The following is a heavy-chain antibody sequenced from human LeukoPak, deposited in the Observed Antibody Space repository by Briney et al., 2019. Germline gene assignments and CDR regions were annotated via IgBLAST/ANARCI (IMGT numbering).Heavy chain of an antibody. CDR2: INHSGST. J-gene: IGHJ1*01. Sequence: SETLSLTCAVYGGSFSGYYWSWIRQPPGKGLEWIGEINHSGSTNYNPSLKSRVTISVDTSKNQFSLKLSSVTAADTAVYYCARGGFCYYGSGSKGFQHWGQGTLVTVSS. D-gene: IGHD3-10*01. CDR1: GGSFSGYY. CDR3: ARGGFCYYGSGSKGFQH. V-gene: IGHV4-34*01.